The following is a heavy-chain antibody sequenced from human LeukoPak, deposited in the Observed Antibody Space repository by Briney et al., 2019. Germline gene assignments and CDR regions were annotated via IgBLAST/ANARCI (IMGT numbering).Heavy chain of an antibody. CDR3: ARDDPQGLDAFDI. D-gene: IGHD3/OR15-3a*01. CDR2: INTKTGGT. Sequence: ASVKVSCKASGYTFTDFYIHWVRQAPGQGLEWMGWINTKTGGTKYAQKFQGRVTMTRDTSISTAYMELSRLNSDDTAVYYCARDDPQGLDAFDIWGQGTMVTVSS. J-gene: IGHJ3*02. V-gene: IGHV1-2*02. CDR1: GYTFTDFY.